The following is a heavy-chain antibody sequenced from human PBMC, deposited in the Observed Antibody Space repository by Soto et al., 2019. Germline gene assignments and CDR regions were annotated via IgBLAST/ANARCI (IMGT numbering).Heavy chain of an antibody. CDR1: GFTFNTYP. J-gene: IGHJ6*02. D-gene: IGHD3-10*01. Sequence: GGSLRLSCATSGFTFNTYPMTWVREAPGKGLEWVSSISSTAGRTSSYADSVKGRFAISRDFSDNTVYLQMNNLRVDDTAVYFCAKGVLSFHYGMEVWGQGTTVTVSS. CDR3: AKGVLSFHYGMEV. V-gene: IGHV3-23*01. CDR2: ISSTAGRTS.